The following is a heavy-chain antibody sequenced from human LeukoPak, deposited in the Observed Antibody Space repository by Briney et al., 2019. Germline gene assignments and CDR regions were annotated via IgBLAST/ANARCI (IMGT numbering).Heavy chain of an antibody. J-gene: IGHJ4*02. V-gene: IGHV4-34*01. CDR2: INHSGST. CDR3: ARVSYSSSCDY. CDR1: GGSFSGHY. D-gene: IGHD6-13*01. Sequence: PSETLSLTCAVYGGSFSGHYWSWIRQPPGKGREWIGEINHSGSTNHNPSLKSRVTISVDTSKNQFSLKQSSVTAADTAVYYCARVSYSSSCDYWGQGTLVTVSS.